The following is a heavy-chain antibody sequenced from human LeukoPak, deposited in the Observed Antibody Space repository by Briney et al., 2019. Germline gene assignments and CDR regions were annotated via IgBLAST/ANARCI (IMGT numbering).Heavy chain of an antibody. Sequence: GGSLRLPCEASGFTFSNHNMNWVRQAPGKGLEWVSSISSSSSYIYYADSVKGRFTISRDNAKNSLYLQMNSLRAEDTAVYYCARDGSYDSSGYHDYWGQGTLVTVSS. CDR2: ISSSSSYI. D-gene: IGHD3-22*01. V-gene: IGHV3-21*01. J-gene: IGHJ4*02. CDR3: ARDGSYDSSGYHDY. CDR1: GFTFSNHN.